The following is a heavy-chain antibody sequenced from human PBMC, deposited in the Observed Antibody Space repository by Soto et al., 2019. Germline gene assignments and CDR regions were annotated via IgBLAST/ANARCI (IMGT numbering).Heavy chain of an antibody. CDR2: INTDGSII. V-gene: IGHV3-74*01. J-gene: IGHJ4*02. CDR1: GLIFSNYK. CDR3: ARDTDGLHY. Sequence: PGGSLRLSCAASGLIFSNYKMHWVRQAPGKGLVWVSRINTDGSIIDYVDAVKGRFTVSRDNAKNTLYLQMNSLRADDLAVYYCARDTDGLHYWGQGTLVTVSS.